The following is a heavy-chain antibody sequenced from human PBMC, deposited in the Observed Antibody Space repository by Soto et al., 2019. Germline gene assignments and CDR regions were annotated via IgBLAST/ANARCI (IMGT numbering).Heavy chain of an antibody. CDR1: GFTFSSYG. CDR2: IWYDGSNK. Sequence: GGSLRLSCAASGFTFSSYGMHWVRQAPGKGLEWVAVIWYDGSNKYYADSVKGRFTISRENSKNTLYLQMNGLKAEDTAVYYCARGYYDSSGYYYRVQDYYYGMDVWGQGTTVTVSS. J-gene: IGHJ6*02. CDR3: ARGYYDSSGYYYRVQDYYYGMDV. D-gene: IGHD3-22*01. V-gene: IGHV3-33*01.